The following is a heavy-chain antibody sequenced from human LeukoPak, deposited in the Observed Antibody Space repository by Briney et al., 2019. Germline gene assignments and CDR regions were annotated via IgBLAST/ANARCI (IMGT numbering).Heavy chain of an antibody. CDR1: GLTFSSSA. D-gene: IGHD2-2*01. J-gene: IGHJ4*02. CDR2: ISGNGGST. Sequence: GGSLRLSCAASGLTFSSSAMSWVRQAPGKGLEWVSVISGNGGSTYYADSVKGRFTISRDNSKNTLYLDMNSLRAEDTAVYYCARLPAYCSSTSCYYDYWGQGTLVTVSS. CDR3: ARLPAYCSSTSCYYDY. V-gene: IGHV3-23*01.